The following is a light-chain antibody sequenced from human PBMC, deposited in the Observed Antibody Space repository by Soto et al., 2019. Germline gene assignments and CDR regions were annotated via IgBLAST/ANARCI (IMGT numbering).Light chain of an antibody. CDR1: SGHSSYI. J-gene: IGLJ3*02. CDR2: LEGSGSY. V-gene: IGLV4-60*03. CDR3: ETWAVKGV. Sequence: QPVLTQSSSASASLGSSVKLTCTLSSGHSSYIIAWHQQQPGKAPRYLMKLEGSGSYNKGSGVPDRFSGSSSGADRYLTISNLQSEDEADYYCETWAVKGVFGGGTKLTVL.